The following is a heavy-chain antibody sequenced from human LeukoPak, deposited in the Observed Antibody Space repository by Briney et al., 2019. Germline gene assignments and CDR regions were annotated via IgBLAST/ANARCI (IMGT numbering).Heavy chain of an antibody. V-gene: IGHV3-7*03. CDR1: GVTFRNYW. J-gene: IGHJ3*02. D-gene: IGHD2-15*01. Sequence: GGSLRLSCAVSGVTFRNYWMSWVREAPGKGLEWGANIDKEGNERSYVASVKGRFTISRDNAKNSLYLQMNSLGAEDTAMYYCALYCSSANCHDAFDIWGRGTMVTVSS. CDR3: ALYCSSANCHDAFDI. CDR2: IDKEGNER.